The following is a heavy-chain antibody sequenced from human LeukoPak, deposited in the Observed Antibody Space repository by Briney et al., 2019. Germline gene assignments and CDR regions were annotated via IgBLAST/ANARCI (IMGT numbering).Heavy chain of an antibody. CDR3: AKGDYYGSGSYSVLSSFDS. J-gene: IGHJ4*02. D-gene: IGHD3-10*01. CDR1: GFTFSSYA. V-gene: IGHV3-23*01. Sequence: GGSLRLSCAASGFTFSSYAMSWVRQAPGKGLEWVSAISGSGGSTYYADSVKGRFTISRDNSKNTLYLQMNSLRAEDTAVYYCAKGDYYGSGSYSVLSSFDSWGQGTLVTVSS. CDR2: ISGSGGST.